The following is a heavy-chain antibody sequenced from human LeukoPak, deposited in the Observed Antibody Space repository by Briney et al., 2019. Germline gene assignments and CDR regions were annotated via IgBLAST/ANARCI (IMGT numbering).Heavy chain of an antibody. CDR2: IYYSGST. J-gene: IGHJ4*02. CDR1: GYSIRNGYY. CDR3: ARTRGGSYPMHDY. Sequence: SEALSLTCTVSGYSIRNGYYWGWIRQPPGGGLEWIGSIYYSGSTYYNPSLKSRVTISVDTSKNQFSLKLSSVTAADTAVYYCARTRGGSYPMHDYWGQGTLVTVSS. V-gene: IGHV4-38-2*02. D-gene: IGHD1-26*01.